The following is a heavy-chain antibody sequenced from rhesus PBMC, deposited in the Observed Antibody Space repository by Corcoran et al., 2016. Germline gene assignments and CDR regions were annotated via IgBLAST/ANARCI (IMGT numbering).Heavy chain of an antibody. CDR1: GGSISSGYD. J-gene: IGHJ4*01. D-gene: IGHD3-28*01. CDR2: IYGSSGTN. V-gene: IGHV4-76*01. Sequence: QVQLQESGPGVVKPSETLSLTCAVSGGSISSGYDWTWLRQPPGKGVECIGYIYGSSGTNKYNPSLKNGVTISKDASKNQFSLKLSSVTAADTAVYYCARVRSYNSGYYTFDYWGQGVLVTVSS. CDR3: ARVRSYNSGYYTFDY.